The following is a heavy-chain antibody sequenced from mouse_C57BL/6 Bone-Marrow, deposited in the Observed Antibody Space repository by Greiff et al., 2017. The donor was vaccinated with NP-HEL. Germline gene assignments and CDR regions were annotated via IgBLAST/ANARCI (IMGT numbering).Heavy chain of an antibody. Sequence: EVQLVESGGGLVQPGGSLKLSCAASGFTFSDYYMYWVRQTPEKRLEWVAYISNGGGSTYYPDTVKGRFTISSDNSKKTLYLQMSCLKFEDTAMYYCARHENYYGSSTGYFDVWGTGTAVTVSS. CDR1: GFTFSDYY. D-gene: IGHD1-1*01. J-gene: IGHJ1*03. V-gene: IGHV5-12*01. CDR3: ARHENYYGSSTGYFDV. CDR2: ISNGGGST.